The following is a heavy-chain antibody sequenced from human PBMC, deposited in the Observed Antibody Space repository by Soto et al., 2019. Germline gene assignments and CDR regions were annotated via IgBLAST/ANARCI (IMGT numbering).Heavy chain of an antibody. J-gene: IGHJ6*02. Sequence: EGQLVESGGGLVQPGGSLRLSCTASGFTFDKYAMNWVRQAPGKGLEWVSHISSTISTLAYSDSGRGRFTVSRDNAKDSLYLQMNSLKDEDTDVYYCARGYSSYYFFRGLDVWGQGTTVTVSS. CDR2: ISSTISTL. CDR3: ARGYSSYYFFRGLDV. D-gene: IGHD2-15*01. V-gene: IGHV3-48*02. CDR1: GFTFDKYA.